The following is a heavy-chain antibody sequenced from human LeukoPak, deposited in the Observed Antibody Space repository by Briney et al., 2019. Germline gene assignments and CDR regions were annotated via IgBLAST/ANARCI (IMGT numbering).Heavy chain of an antibody. J-gene: IGHJ5*02. CDR3: ARVRIAARRRVNWFDP. Sequence: PSETLSLTCTVSGGSISSSSYYWGWIRQPPGKGLEWIGSIYYSGSTYYNPSLKSRVTISVDTSKNQFSLKLSSVTAADTAVYYCARVRIAARRRVNWFDPWGQGTLVTVSS. CDR2: IYYSGST. CDR1: GGSISSSSYY. D-gene: IGHD6-6*01. V-gene: IGHV4-39*07.